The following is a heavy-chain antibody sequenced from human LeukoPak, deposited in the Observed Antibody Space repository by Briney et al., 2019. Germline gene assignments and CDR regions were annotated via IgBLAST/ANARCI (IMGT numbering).Heavy chain of an antibody. V-gene: IGHV1-18*01. D-gene: IGHD2-2*01. CDR2: ISAYNGNT. CDR1: GYTFTSYG. J-gene: IGHJ4*02. CDR3: ARGLGYCSSTSCYDFDY. Sequence: ASVKVSFKASGYTFTSYGISWVRQAPGQGLEWMGWISAYNGNTNYAQKLQGRVTMTTDTSTSTAYMELRSLRSDDTAVYYCARGLGYCSSTSCYDFDYWGQGTLVTVSS.